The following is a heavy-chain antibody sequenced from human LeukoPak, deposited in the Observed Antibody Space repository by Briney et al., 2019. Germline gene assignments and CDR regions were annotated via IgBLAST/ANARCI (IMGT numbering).Heavy chain of an antibody. Sequence: GGSLRLSCAASGFTFSTHGLHWVRQAPGKGLERVAVISYDGSAKYYADFVKGRFTISRDNSKSALFLQMSSLRGEDTAVYYCATDLTGEEDYWGQGTLVTVSS. CDR2: ISYDGSAK. CDR1: GFTFSTHG. D-gene: IGHD7-27*01. V-gene: IGHV3-30*03. CDR3: ATDLTGEEDY. J-gene: IGHJ4*02.